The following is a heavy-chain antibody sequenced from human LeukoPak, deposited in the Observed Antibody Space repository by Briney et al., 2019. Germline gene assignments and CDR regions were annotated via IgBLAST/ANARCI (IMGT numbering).Heavy chain of an antibody. D-gene: IGHD3-10*01. J-gene: IGHJ3*02. Sequence: GGSLRLSCAASAFTFSTYSMIWVRQAPGKGLEWVSSISSSSSYIYYADSVKGRFTISRDNAKNSLYPQMNSLRAEDTAVYYCARVFGSGSYFDAFDIWGQGTMVTASS. CDR3: ARVFGSGSYFDAFDI. CDR2: ISSSSSYI. CDR1: AFTFSTYS. V-gene: IGHV3-21*01.